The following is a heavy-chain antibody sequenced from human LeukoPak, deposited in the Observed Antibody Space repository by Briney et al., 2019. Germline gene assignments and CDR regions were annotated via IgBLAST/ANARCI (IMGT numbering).Heavy chain of an antibody. D-gene: IGHD5-12*01. Sequence: GGSLRLSCAASGFTFSSYGMHWVRQAPGKGLEWVAVLSYDGSNKYYADSVKGRFTISRDNSKNTLYLQMNSLRAEDTAVYYCARGVATKTVDYWGQGTLVTVSS. CDR2: LSYDGSNK. V-gene: IGHV3-30*03. CDR1: GFTFSSYG. J-gene: IGHJ4*02. CDR3: ARGVATKTVDY.